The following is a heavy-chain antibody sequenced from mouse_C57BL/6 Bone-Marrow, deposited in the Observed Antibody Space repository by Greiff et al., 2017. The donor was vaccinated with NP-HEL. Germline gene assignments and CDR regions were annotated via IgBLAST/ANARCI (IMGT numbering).Heavy chain of an antibody. V-gene: IGHV2-9-1*01. CDR3: ARSLMITRYAMDY. CDR2: IWTGGGT. CDR1: GFSLTSYA. J-gene: IGHJ4*01. D-gene: IGHD2-4*01. Sequence: VKLMESGPGLVAPSQCLSITCTVSGFSLTSYAISWVRQPPGKGLEWLGVIWTGGGTNYNSALKSRLSISKDNSKSQVFLKMNSLQTDDTARYYCARSLMITRYAMDYWGQGTSVTVSS.